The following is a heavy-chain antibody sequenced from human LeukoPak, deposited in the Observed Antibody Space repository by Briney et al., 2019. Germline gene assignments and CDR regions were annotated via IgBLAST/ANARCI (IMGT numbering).Heavy chain of an antibody. CDR3: ARERTTIVSGTTIGAY. Sequence: GGSLRLSCAASGFTFETYEMNWVCQAPGKGLEWISYIAGGGDTIYYADSVKGRFTISRDNAKNSLYLQMNSLRADDTAVYYCARERTTIVSGTTIGAYWGQGTLVTVSS. CDR2: IAGGGDTI. D-gene: IGHD2/OR15-2a*01. J-gene: IGHJ4*02. V-gene: IGHV3-48*03. CDR1: GFTFETYE.